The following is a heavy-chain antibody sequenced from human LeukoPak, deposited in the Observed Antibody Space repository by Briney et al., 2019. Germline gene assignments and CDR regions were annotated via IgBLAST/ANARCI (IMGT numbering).Heavy chain of an antibody. CDR2: INHSGIT. CDR3: ARAAALLWFEERRSYVYYGLDV. CDR1: GGSFSGYY. D-gene: IGHD3-10*01. Sequence: PSETLSLTCSVYGGSFSGYYWSWIRQPPGKGLEWIGDINHSGITNYDPTRKSRVGISVDTAKTQSSLKRTAATAADTAVFYCARAAALLWFEERRSYVYYGLDVWGQGATVTVS. J-gene: IGHJ6*02. V-gene: IGHV4-34*01.